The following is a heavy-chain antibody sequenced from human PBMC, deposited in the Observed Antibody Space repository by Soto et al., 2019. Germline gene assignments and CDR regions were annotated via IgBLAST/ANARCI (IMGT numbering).Heavy chain of an antibody. CDR2: IYYSGST. CDR3: AREDMSGTYYFDY. V-gene: IGHV4-59*01. D-gene: IGHD1-26*01. J-gene: IGHJ4*02. CDR1: GGSISSYY. Sequence: SETLSLTCTVSGGSISSYYWSWIRQPPGKGLEWIGYIYYSGSTNYNPSLKSRVTISVDTSKNQFSLKLSSVTAADTAVYYCAREDMSGTYYFDYWGPGFQVTVSS.